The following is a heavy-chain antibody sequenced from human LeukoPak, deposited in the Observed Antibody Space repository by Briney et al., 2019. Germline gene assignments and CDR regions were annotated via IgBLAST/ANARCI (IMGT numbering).Heavy chain of an antibody. Sequence: GGSLRLSCAASGFTFSNYWMSWVRQAPGKGLEWVANIKEDGSEKYYVDSVKGRFTISRDNAKNSLYLQMNSLRAEDTAVYFCANRGLEATGRRGYYFDYWGQGTLVTVSS. CDR1: GFTFSNYW. CDR2: IKEDGSEK. D-gene: IGHD6-13*01. CDR3: ANRGLEATGRRGYYFDY. J-gene: IGHJ4*02. V-gene: IGHV3-7*03.